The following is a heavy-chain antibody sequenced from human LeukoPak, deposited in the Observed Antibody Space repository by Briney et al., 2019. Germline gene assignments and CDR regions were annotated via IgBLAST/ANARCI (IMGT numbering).Heavy chain of an antibody. CDR3: ARGGTAMVPFDY. J-gene: IGHJ4*02. CDR1: GVSISSYY. CDR2: IYYSGST. D-gene: IGHD5-18*01. Sequence: SETLSLTCTVSGVSISSYYWSWIRQPPGKGLEWIGYIYYSGSTNYNPSLKSRVTISVDTSKNQFSLKLSSVTAADTAVYYCARGGTAMVPFDYWGQGTLVTVSS. V-gene: IGHV4-59*01.